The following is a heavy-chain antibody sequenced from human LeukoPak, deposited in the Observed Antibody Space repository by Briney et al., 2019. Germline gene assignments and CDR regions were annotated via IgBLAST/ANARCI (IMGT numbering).Heavy chain of an antibody. J-gene: IGHJ4*02. V-gene: IGHV3-21*01. Sequence: PGGSLRLSCAASGFTFSSYSMSWVRQAPGKGLEWVPSISSSSSSMYYADSVKGRFIISRDKAKKSLYLQMNSLRGEDTAVYYCATPRGSTLVRGVIGEYFDYWGQGTLVTVSS. D-gene: IGHD3-10*01. CDR1: GFTFSSYS. CDR2: ISSSSSSM. CDR3: ATPRGSTLVRGVIGEYFDY.